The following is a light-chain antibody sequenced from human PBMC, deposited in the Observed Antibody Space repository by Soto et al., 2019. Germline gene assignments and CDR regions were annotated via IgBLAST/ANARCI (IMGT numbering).Light chain of an antibody. CDR2: VAS. CDR3: QKYNSAPWT. Sequence: DMQMTQSPSSLSASVGDRVTITCRASQDISHYLAWSQQKPGKVPRLLIYVASTLQSGVTSRFRGSRSRTDSTLSSSSLQPEDVGSYSCQKYNSAPWTYGQETKVEIK. CDR1: QDISHY. J-gene: IGKJ1*01. V-gene: IGKV1-27*01.